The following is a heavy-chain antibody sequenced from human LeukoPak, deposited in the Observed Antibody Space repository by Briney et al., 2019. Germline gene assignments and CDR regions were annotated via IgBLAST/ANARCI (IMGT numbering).Heavy chain of an antibody. Sequence: PGGSLRLSCAASGFTVSSNHLSWVRQAPGKGLEWVSVIYSGGSTYYAGSVKGRFSISRDNSKNTLYLQMNSLRAEDTAVYYCASSSLTRYYDILTGGFDYWGQGTLVTVSS. CDR3: ASSSLTRYYDILTGGFDY. D-gene: IGHD3-9*01. J-gene: IGHJ4*02. V-gene: IGHV3-53*05. CDR1: GFTVSSNH. CDR2: IYSGGST.